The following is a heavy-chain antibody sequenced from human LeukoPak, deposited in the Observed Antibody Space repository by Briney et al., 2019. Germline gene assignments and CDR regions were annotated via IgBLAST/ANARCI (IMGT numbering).Heavy chain of an antibody. CDR2: SGSGGST. D-gene: IGHD3-22*01. Sequence: GGSLRLSCAVSGITLSNYGMSWVRQAPGKGLEWVAGSGSGGSTNYAASVKGRFTIARDNPKNTLYLQMNSLRAEDTAVYFCAKRGVVIRVILVGFHKEAYYFDSWGQGALVTVSS. CDR3: AKRGVVIRVILVGFHKEAYYFDS. J-gene: IGHJ4*02. CDR1: GITLSNYG. V-gene: IGHV3-23*01.